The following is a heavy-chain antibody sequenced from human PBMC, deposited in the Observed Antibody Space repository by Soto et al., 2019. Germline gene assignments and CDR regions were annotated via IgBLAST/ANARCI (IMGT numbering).Heavy chain of an antibody. V-gene: IGHV3-30-3*01. CDR2: ISYDGSNK. Sequence: PGGSLRLSCAGSGFTFISYAMQWVRQAPGEGLEWVAVISYDGSNKYYADSVKGRFTISRDNSKNTLYLQMNSLRAEDTAVYYCARSPRHSSGWTYYFDYWGQGNLVTVSS. CDR3: ARSPRHSSGWTYYFDY. J-gene: IGHJ4*02. CDR1: GFTFISYA. D-gene: IGHD6-19*01.